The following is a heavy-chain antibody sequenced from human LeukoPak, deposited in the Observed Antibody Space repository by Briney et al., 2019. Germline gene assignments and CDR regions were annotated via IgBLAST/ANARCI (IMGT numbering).Heavy chain of an antibody. Sequence: PGGSLRLSCAASGFTFSNDDMNWVRQAPGKGLEWVSGIRYNGASTYYAGSVKGRFTISRDNSKNTLYLQMNSLRAEDTAVYYCAKDFQDYGDYVEAVDYWGQGTLVTVSS. CDR1: GFTFSNDD. D-gene: IGHD4-17*01. V-gene: IGHV3-23*01. CDR3: AKDFQDYGDYVEAVDY. J-gene: IGHJ4*02. CDR2: IRYNGAST.